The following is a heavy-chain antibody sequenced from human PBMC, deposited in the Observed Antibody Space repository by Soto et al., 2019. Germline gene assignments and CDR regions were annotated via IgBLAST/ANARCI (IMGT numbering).Heavy chain of an antibody. CDR3: AKDYGGNRYYYYGMDV. D-gene: IGHD4-17*01. Sequence: PGGSLRLSCAASGFTFSSYGMHWVRQAPGKGLEWVAVISYDGSNKYYADSVKGRFTISRDNSKNTLYLQMNGLRAEDTAVYYCAKDYGGNRYYYYGMDVWGQGTTVTVSS. CDR1: GFTFSSYG. V-gene: IGHV3-30*18. J-gene: IGHJ6*02. CDR2: ISYDGSNK.